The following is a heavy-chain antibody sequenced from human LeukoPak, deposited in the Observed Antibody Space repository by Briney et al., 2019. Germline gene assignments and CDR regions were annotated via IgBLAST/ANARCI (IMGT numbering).Heavy chain of an antibody. Sequence: ASVKVSCTASGYTFTSYYMHWVRQAPGQGLEWMGIINPSGSSKIYAQKFQGRVTMTRDTSTSTVYMELSSLRSEDTAVYYCARGHSSSWPNYGMDVWGQGTTVTVSS. CDR2: INPSGSSK. J-gene: IGHJ6*02. D-gene: IGHD6-13*01. V-gene: IGHV1-46*01. CDR3: ARGHSSSWPNYGMDV. CDR1: GYTFTSYY.